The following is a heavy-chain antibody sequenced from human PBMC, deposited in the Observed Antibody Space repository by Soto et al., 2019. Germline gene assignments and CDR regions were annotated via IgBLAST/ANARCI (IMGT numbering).Heavy chain of an antibody. V-gene: IGHV3-23*01. Sequence: EVQLLESGGGLVQPGGSLRISCAASGFTFSSFAMTWVRQAPGKGLEWVSTISDSGGSTYYADSVKGRFTISRDNSRNTLYLQMNSLRAEDTAVYYCAKILLPYSNSFYYFDYWGQGTLVTVSS. CDR1: GFTFSSFA. J-gene: IGHJ4*02. D-gene: IGHD6-13*01. CDR2: ISDSGGST. CDR3: AKILLPYSNSFYYFDY.